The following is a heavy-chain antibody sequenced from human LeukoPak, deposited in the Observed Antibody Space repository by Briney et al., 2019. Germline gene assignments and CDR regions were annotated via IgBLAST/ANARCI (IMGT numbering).Heavy chain of an antibody. Sequence: PSETLSLTCTVSGGSIRNYYWSWIRQPPGKGLEWIGYIYYSGSTNYNPSLKSRVTISVDTSKNQFSLKLSSVTAADTAVYYCTRPYYYYMDVWGKGTTVTVSS. CDR2: IYYSGST. J-gene: IGHJ6*03. CDR3: TRPYYYYMDV. V-gene: IGHV4-59*12. CDR1: GGSIRNYY.